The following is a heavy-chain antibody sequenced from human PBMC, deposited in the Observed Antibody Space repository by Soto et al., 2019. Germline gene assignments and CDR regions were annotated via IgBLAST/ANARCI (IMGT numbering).Heavy chain of an antibody. CDR2: IKSKTDGGTT. J-gene: IGHJ5*02. V-gene: IGHV3-15*07. D-gene: IGHD3-3*01. CDR1: GFTFSNAW. Sequence: GGSLRLSCAASGFTFSNAWMNWVRQAPGKGLEWVGRIKSKTDGGTTDYAAPGKGRFTISRDDSKNTLYLQMNSLKTEDTAVYYCTQGPYYDFWSGYYWWFDPWGQGTLVTVSS. CDR3: TQGPYYDFWSGYYWWFDP.